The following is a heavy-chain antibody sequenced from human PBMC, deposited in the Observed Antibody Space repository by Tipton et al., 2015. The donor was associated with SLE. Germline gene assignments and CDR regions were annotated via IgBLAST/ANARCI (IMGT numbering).Heavy chain of an antibody. CDR2: IFYSGST. J-gene: IGHJ4*02. Sequence: TLSLTCTVSGGSISFHYWSWIRQPPGKGLEWIGYIFYSGSTNYNPSLKSRVTISVDTSKNQFSLRLSSVTAADTAVNYCARKAKGGFDYWGQGTLVTVSS. CDR1: GGSISFHY. V-gene: IGHV4-59*08. CDR3: ARKAKGGFDY. D-gene: IGHD1-26*01.